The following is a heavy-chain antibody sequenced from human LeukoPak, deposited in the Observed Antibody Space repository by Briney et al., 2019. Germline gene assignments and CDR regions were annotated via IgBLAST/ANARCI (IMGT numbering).Heavy chain of an antibody. D-gene: IGHD4-17*01. CDR1: GFTFSSHG. CDR3: AKEIRPNDC. CDR2: ISIGGDTT. V-gene: IGHV3-23*01. J-gene: IGHJ4*02. Sequence: PGGPLRLSCAASGFTFSSHGMCWVRQAPGRGLEWVSSISIGGDTTYSDSVKGRFTISRDNSKNTLYLQLDSLRAEDTAIYYRAKEIRPNDCWGQGTLVTVSS.